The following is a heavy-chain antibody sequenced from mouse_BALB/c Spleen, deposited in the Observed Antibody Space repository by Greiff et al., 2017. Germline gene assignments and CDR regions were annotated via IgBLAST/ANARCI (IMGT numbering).Heavy chain of an antibody. D-gene: IGHD2-4*01. CDR1: GFTFTDYY. CDR2: IRNKANGYTT. J-gene: IGHJ4*01. V-gene: IGHV7-3*02. Sequence: EVQRVESGGGLVQPGGSLRLSCATSGFTFTDYYMSWVRQPPGKALEWLGFIRNKANGYTTEYSASVKGRFTISRDNSQSILYLQMNTLRAEDSATYYCARVDYEGAMDYWGQGTSVTVSS. CDR3: ARVDYEGAMDY.